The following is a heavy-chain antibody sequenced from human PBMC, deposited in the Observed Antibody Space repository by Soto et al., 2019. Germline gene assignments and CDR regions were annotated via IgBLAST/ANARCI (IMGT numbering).Heavy chain of an antibody. Sequence: EVPLVESGGGLVQPGGSLRLSCAASGFTFSSYSMNWVRQAPGKGLEWVSYISSSSSTIYYADSVKGPFTISRDNANNKLYLPMNSLRAEDPAVYYCARHSGCSSTSWSADCDHWGQGTLVTVSS. D-gene: IGHD2-2*01. V-gene: IGHV3-48*01. CDR2: ISSSSSTI. J-gene: IGHJ4*02. CDR3: ARHSGCSSTSWSADCDH. CDR1: GFTFSSYS.